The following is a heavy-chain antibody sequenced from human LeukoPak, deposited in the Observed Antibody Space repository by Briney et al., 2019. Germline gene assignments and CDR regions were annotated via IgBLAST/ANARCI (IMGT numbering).Heavy chain of an antibody. CDR3: ARGRMQQLVPEYYFDY. J-gene: IGHJ4*02. Sequence: ASVKVSCKASGYTFTSYGISWVRQAPGPGHEWMGWISAYNGNTNYAQKLQCRVTMTTDTSTSTAYMELRSLRSDDTAVYYCARGRMQQLVPEYYFDYWGQGTLVTVSS. CDR1: GYTFTSYG. D-gene: IGHD6-13*01. V-gene: IGHV1-18*01. CDR2: ISAYNGNT.